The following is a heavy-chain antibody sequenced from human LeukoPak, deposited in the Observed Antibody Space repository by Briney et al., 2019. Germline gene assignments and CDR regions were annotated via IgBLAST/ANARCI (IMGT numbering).Heavy chain of an antibody. J-gene: IGHJ6*03. Sequence: ASVKVSCKASGYTFTSYDINWVRQATGQGLEWKGWMNPNSGNTNYAQKLQGRVTMTTDTSTSTAYMELRSLRSDDTAVYYCATMVRGDMDVWGKGTTVTVSS. CDR3: ATMVRGDMDV. CDR2: MNPNSGNT. CDR1: GYTFTSYD. V-gene: IGHV1-18*01. D-gene: IGHD3-10*01.